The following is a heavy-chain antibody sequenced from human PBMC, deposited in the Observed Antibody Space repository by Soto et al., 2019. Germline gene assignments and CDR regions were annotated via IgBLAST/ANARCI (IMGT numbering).Heavy chain of an antibody. Sequence: PGGSLRLSCAASGFTFSDYYMSWIRQAPGKGLEWVSYISSSSSYTNYADSVKGRFTISRGNAKNSLYLQMNSLRAEDTAVYYCARDGLDRGIEVAGTYIDFWGQGTLVTGSS. V-gene: IGHV3-11*06. D-gene: IGHD6-19*01. J-gene: IGHJ4*02. CDR1: GFTFSDYY. CDR3: ARDGLDRGIEVAGTYIDF. CDR2: ISSSSSYT.